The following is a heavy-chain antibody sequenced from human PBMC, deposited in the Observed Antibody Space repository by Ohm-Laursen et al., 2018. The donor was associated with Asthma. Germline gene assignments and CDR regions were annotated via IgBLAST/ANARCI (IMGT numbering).Heavy chain of an antibody. CDR3: ARGTFYYESTGYYFFDH. D-gene: IGHD3-22*01. CDR2: IYHSVST. J-gene: IGHJ4*02. V-gene: IGHV4-4*03. CDR1: GASVSNDNW. Sequence: PGTLSLTCTVSGASVSNDNWWSWVRQPPGKGLEWIGYIYHSVSTYYSPSLKSRVSISVDTSKNQFSLKLTPVTAADTAVYYCARGTFYYESTGYYFFDHWGQGALVTVSS.